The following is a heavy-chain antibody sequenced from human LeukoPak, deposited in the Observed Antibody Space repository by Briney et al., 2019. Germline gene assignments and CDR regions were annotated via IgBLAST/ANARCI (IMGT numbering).Heavy chain of an antibody. V-gene: IGHV3-9*01. D-gene: IGHD3-10*01. CDR3: AKDLSDILVRGVNFDY. J-gene: IGHJ4*02. Sequence: GGSLRLSCAASGFTFDDYAMHWVRHAPGKGLEWVSGISWNSGSIGYADSVKGRFTISRDNAKNSLYLQTNSLRAEDTALYYCAKDLSDILVRGVNFDYWGQGTLVTVSS. CDR2: ISWNSGSI. CDR1: GFTFDDYA.